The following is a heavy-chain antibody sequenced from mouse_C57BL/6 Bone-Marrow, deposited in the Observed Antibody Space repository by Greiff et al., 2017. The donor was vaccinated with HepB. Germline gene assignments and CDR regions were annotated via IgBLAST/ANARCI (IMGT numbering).Heavy chain of an antibody. CDR3: ARWDGSSPAWFAY. CDR1: GYTFTSYW. D-gene: IGHD1-1*01. Sequence: VQLQQPGAELVKPGASVKMSCKASGYTFTSYWITWVKQRPGQGLEWIGDIYPGSGSTNYNEKFKSKATLTVDTSSSTAYMQLSSLTSEDSAVYYCARWDGSSPAWFAYWGQGTLVTVSA. CDR2: IYPGSGST. J-gene: IGHJ3*01. V-gene: IGHV1-55*01.